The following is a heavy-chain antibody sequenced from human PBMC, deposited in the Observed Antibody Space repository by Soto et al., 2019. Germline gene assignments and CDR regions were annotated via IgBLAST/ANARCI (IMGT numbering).Heavy chain of an antibody. D-gene: IGHD2-8*01. CDR3: ARGHSTDCSNGVCSFFYNHEMDV. V-gene: IGHV1-2*04. Sequence: ASVKVSCKASGYSFTDYHIHWVRQAPGQGLEWLGRINPKSGGTSTAQKFQGWITMTRDRSISTVYMELTRLRSDDTAVYFCARGHSTDCSNGVCSFFYNHEMDVWGQGTTVTVSS. J-gene: IGHJ6*02. CDR2: INPKSGGT. CDR1: GYSFTDYH.